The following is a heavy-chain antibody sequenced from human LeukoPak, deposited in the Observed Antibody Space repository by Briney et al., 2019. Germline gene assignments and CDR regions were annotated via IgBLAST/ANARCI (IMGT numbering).Heavy chain of an antibody. CDR1: GFTFSRYA. J-gene: IGHJ5*02. CDR2: ISTNGAST. D-gene: IGHD6-25*01. Sequence: GGSLRLSCSGSGFTFSRYAIHWVRQAPGKELEYVSAISTNGASTYYADSVKGRFTISRDNSKNTVYLQMSSLSAEDTAVYYCVKGIGADSRWFDPWGQGTLVTVSS. CDR3: VKGIGADSRWFDP. V-gene: IGHV3-64D*06.